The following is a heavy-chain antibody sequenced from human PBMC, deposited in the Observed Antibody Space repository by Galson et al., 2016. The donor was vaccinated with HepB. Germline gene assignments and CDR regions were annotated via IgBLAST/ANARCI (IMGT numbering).Heavy chain of an antibody. D-gene: IGHD6-19*01. J-gene: IGHJ4*02. Sequence: SVKVSCKASGYSFTGYYIHWVRQAPGQGLEWMGWINPKSGDTNCAQKFKGRVNMTMDTSIGTAYMDLSSLRSDDTAVYFCARGVAGTSDYWGQGALVTLSS. CDR2: INPKSGDT. CDR3: ARGVAGTSDY. CDR1: GYSFTGYY. V-gene: IGHV1-2*02.